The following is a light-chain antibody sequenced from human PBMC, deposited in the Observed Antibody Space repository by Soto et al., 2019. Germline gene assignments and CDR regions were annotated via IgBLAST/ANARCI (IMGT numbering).Light chain of an antibody. CDR2: KNS. V-gene: IGLV1-47*01. CDR1: SSKNGSKS. CDR3: AAWDDRLRGFL. Sequence: QSALTQPPSASGTPGQRVTISCSGSSSKNGSKSVYWYQQLPGTAPKLLIFKNSQRPSGVPDRFSGSKSGTSASLAVSGFRSGDEADYYCAAWDDRLRGFLFGPGTKVTVL. J-gene: IGLJ1*01.